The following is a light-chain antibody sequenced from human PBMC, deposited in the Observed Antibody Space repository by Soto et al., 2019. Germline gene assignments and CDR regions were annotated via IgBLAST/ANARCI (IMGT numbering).Light chain of an antibody. CDR3: QQYGSSPLT. V-gene: IGKV3-15*01. CDR1: QSVNSN. Sequence: EIVMTQSPATLSVSPGERATLSCRASQSVNSNLAWYQQKPGQAPRLLIYAASTRATGIPARFSGSGSGTDFTLTISSLQSEDFAVYYCQQYGSSPLTFGQGTRLE. CDR2: AAS. J-gene: IGKJ5*01.